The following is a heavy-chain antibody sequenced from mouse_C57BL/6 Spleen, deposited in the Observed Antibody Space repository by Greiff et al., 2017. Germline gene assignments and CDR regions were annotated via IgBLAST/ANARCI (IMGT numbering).Heavy chain of an antibody. V-gene: IGHV1-69*01. Sequence: QVQLQQPGAELVMPGASVKLSCKASGYTFTSYWMHWVKQRPGQGLEWIGEIDPSDSYTNYNQKFKGKSTLTVDKSSSTAYMQLSSLTSEDSAVYYGARGDYSNPYYAMDYWGQGTSVTVSS. D-gene: IGHD2-5*01. J-gene: IGHJ4*01. CDR3: ARGDYSNPYYAMDY. CDR2: IDPSDSYT. CDR1: GYTFTSYW.